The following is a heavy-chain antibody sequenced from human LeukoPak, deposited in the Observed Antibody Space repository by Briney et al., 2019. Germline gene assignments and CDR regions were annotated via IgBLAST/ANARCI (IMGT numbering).Heavy chain of an antibody. V-gene: IGHV3-11*01. CDR2: ISSSGSTI. D-gene: IGHD7-27*01. CDR3: ARDLAWGAFDY. CDR1: GFTFSDYY. Sequence: PGGSLRLSCEASGFTFSDYYMSWIRQAPGKGLEWVSYISSSGSTIYYADSVKGRFTISRDDSKNTLSLQMNSLRVEDTAVYYCARDLAWGAFDYWGQGTLVTVSS. J-gene: IGHJ4*02.